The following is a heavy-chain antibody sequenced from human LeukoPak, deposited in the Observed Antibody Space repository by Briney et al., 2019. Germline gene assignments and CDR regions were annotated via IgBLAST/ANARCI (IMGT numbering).Heavy chain of an antibody. CDR3: ARGAYDFWSGNISPGFDY. V-gene: IGHV4-30-4*01. CDR2: IYYSGST. D-gene: IGHD3-3*01. Sequence: SETLSLTCTVSGGSISSGDYYWSWIRQPPGKGLEWIGYIYYSGSTNYNPSLKSRVTISVDTSKNQFSLKLSSVTAADTAVYYCARGAYDFWSGNISPGFDYWGQGTLVTVSS. J-gene: IGHJ4*02. CDR1: GGSISSGDYY.